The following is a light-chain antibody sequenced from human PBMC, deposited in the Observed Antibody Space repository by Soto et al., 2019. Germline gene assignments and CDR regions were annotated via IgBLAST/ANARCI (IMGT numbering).Light chain of an antibody. CDR3: GADHGSGSHFVYVV. J-gene: IGLJ2*01. CDR1: SGYSNYK. Sequence: QPVLTQPPSASASLGASVTLTCTLSSGYSNYKVDWYQQRPGKGPRFVLRVGTGGIVGSKGDGIPDRFSVLGSGLNRYLTIKNIQEGDESDYHCGADHGSGSHFVYVVFGGGTKLTVL. V-gene: IGLV9-49*01. CDR2: VGTGGIVG.